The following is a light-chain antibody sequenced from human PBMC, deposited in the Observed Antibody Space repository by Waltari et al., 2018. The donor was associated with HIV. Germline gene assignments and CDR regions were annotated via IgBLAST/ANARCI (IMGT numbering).Light chain of an antibody. CDR2: PVT. J-gene: IGLJ2*01. CDR1: SDDVGVSNH. Sequence: QSALTQPASVSGSPGQSITITCTGTSDDVGVSNHVPWYQQKLDSPPKLIIAPVTHRPSGVSGRFSGSKSGNTASLTITGLRPDDEAVYFCSSYTRSISVIFGGGTRLIV. V-gene: IGLV2-14*01. CDR3: SSYTRSISVI.